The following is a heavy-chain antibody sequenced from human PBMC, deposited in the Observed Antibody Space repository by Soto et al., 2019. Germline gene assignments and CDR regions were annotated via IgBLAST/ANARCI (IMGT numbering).Heavy chain of an antibody. CDR1: GASLRVGNYF. J-gene: IGHJ4*02. V-gene: IGHV4-31*03. CDR2: IFYSGKP. D-gene: IGHD4-17*01. Sequence: VRLREPAPGLGNLSQPLPLTCSASGASLRVGNYFWPWTRHRPGKGLEWIGNIFYSGKPNYNPSLKSRVSMSVDTSKNQFSLNLTSVTAADTAVYFCAREHDYGGNFDYWGQGTLVTVSS. CDR3: AREHDYGGNFDY.